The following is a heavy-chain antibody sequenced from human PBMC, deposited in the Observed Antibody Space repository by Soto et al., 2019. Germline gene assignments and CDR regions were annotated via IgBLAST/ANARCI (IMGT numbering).Heavy chain of an antibody. J-gene: IGHJ6*02. CDR1: GFTFSSYA. D-gene: IGHD1-1*01. CDR2: ISGSGGST. V-gene: IGHV3-23*01. Sequence: GGSLRLSCAASGFTFSSYAMSWVRQAPGKGLEWVSAISGSGGSTYYADSVKGRFTISRDNSKNTLYLQMNSLRAEDTDVYYCAKSQQLENNQNDALGYYYYYGMDVWGQGTTVTVSS. CDR3: AKSQQLENNQNDALGYYYYYGMDV.